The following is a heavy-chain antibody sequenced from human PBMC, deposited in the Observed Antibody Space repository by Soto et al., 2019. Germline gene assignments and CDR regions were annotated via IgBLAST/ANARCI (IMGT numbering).Heavy chain of an antibody. J-gene: IGHJ4*02. Sequence: QVQLVESGGGVVQPGRSLRLSCAASGFTFSSYGMHWVRQAPGKGLEWVAGIWYDGSNKYYADSVKGRFTISRDNSKNTLYLQMNSLRAEDTAVYYCARDEQMVFGGLDYWGQGTLVTVSS. D-gene: IGHD3-3*01. CDR3: ARDEQMVFGGLDY. CDR2: IWYDGSNK. CDR1: GFTFSSYG. V-gene: IGHV3-33*01.